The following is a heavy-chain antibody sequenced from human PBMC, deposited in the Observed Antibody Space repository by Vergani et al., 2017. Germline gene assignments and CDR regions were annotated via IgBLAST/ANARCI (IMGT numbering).Heavy chain of an antibody. D-gene: IGHD3-10*01. CDR2: IWYDGSNK. CDR1: GFTFSSYA. Sequence: QVQLVESGGGVVQPGRSLRLSCAASGFTFSSYAMHWVRPAPGKGLEWVAVIWYDGSNKYYADSVKGRFTISRDNSKNTLYLQMNSLRAEDTAVYYCASSRGYYATTHSFDYWGQGTLVTVSS. V-gene: IGHV3-33*01. J-gene: IGHJ4*02. CDR3: ASSRGYYATTHSFDY.